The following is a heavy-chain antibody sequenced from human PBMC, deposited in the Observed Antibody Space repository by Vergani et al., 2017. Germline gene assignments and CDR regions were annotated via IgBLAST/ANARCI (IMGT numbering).Heavy chain of an antibody. CDR3: ATGRGSRRAFDI. J-gene: IGHJ3*02. Sequence: EVQLVESGGGLVKPGGSLRLSCAASGFTFSSYSMNWVRQAPGKGLEWVSSISSSGSTIYYADSVKGRFTISRDNAKNSLYLQMNSLRAEDTAVYYCATGRGSRRAFDIWGQGTMVTVSS. V-gene: IGHV3-21*04. CDR1: GFTFSSYS. D-gene: IGHD1-26*01. CDR2: ISSSGSTI.